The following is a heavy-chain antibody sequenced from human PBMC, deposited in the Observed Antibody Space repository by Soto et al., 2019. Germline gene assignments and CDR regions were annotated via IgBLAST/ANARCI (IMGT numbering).Heavy chain of an antibody. CDR1: GFTFSGSA. J-gene: IGHJ3*02. Sequence: PGGSLRLSCAASGFTFSGSAMHWVRQASGKGLGWVGRIRSKANSYATAYAASVKGRFTISRDDSKNTAYLQMNSLKTEDTAVYYCTRYCSSTSCYDAFDIWGQGTMVTVSS. CDR3: TRYCSSTSCYDAFDI. D-gene: IGHD2-2*01. V-gene: IGHV3-73*01. CDR2: IRSKANSYAT.